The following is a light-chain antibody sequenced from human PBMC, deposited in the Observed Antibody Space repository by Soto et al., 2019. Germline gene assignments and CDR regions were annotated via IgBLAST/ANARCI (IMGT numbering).Light chain of an antibody. V-gene: IGLV2-14*01. Sequence: QSALTQPASVSGSPGQSITISCVGTSSDIGDYNYVSWYQQHPGKVPKVIIYDVSNRPSGVSYRFSGFKSGNTASLTVSGLQAEDEADYYCCSYTRSGTLIFGTGTKVTVL. CDR3: CSYTRSGTLI. CDR1: SSDIGDYNY. J-gene: IGLJ1*01. CDR2: DVS.